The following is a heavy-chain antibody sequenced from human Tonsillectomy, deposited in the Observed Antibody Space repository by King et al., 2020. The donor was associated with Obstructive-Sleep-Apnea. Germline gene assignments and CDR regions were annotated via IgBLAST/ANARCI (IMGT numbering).Heavy chain of an antibody. J-gene: IGHJ4*02. CDR1: GFTFSSYG. Sequence: VQLVESGGGVVQPGRSLRLSCAASGFTFSSYGMHWVRQAPGKGLEWVAVIWYDGSNKYYADSVKGRFTSSRDNSKNTLYLQMNSLRAEDTAVYYWARICSGGSCYDYWGQGTLVTVSS. V-gene: IGHV3-33*01. CDR3: ARICSGGSCYDY. CDR2: IWYDGSNK. D-gene: IGHD2-15*01.